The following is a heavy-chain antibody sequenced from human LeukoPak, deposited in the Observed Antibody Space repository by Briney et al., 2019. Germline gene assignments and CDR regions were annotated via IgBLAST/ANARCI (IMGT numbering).Heavy chain of an antibody. CDR3: ARRSSWLKAFDI. D-gene: IGHD6-13*01. Sequence: SETLSLTCTVSGGSISSYYWSWIRQPPGKGLEWFGYIYYSGSTNYNPSLKSRVTISVDTSKNQFSLKLSSVTAADTAVYYCARRSSWLKAFDIWGQGTMVTVSS. CDR2: IYYSGST. J-gene: IGHJ3*02. CDR1: GGSISSYY. V-gene: IGHV4-59*08.